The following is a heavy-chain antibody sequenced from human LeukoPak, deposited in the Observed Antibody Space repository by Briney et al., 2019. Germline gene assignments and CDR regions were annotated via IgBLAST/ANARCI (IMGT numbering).Heavy chain of an antibody. D-gene: IGHD3-10*01. CDR2: IIPIFGTA. V-gene: IGHV1-69*06. J-gene: IGHJ5*02. CDR3: ARRDMVRGGNWFDP. Sequence: ASVKVSCKASGGTFSSYAISWVRQAPGQGLEWMGGIIPIFGTANYAQKFQGRVTITADKSTSTAYMELSSLRSEDTAVYYCARRDMVRGGNWFDPWGQGTLVTVSS. CDR1: GGTFSSYA.